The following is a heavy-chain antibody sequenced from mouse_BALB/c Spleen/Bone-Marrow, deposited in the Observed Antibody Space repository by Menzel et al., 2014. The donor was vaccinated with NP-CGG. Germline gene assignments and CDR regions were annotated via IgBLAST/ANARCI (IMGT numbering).Heavy chain of an antibody. CDR3: ARDSSGYLDY. CDR2: ISSGGSYT. Sequence: EVKLMESGGGLVKPGGSLKLSCAASGFTFSYYGMSWVRQSPEKRLEWVAEISSGGSYTYYPDTVTGRFTISRDNAKNTLYLEMSSLKSEDTAMYYCARDSSGYLDYWGQGTTLTVSS. D-gene: IGHD3-1*01. J-gene: IGHJ2*01. CDR1: GFTFSYYG. V-gene: IGHV5-9-4*01.